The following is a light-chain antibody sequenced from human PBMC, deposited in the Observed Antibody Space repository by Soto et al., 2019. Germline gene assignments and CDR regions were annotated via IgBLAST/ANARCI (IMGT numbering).Light chain of an antibody. V-gene: IGLV2-14*01. CDR3: SSSTSSSTL. CDR2: EVS. Sequence: QSVLTQPASVSGSPGQSITISCTGTSSDVGGYNYVSWYQQHPGKAPKLMIYEVSNRPSGVSNRFSGSKSGNTASLTISGLQDEEDADYYCSSSTSSSTLFGGGTKVTVL. J-gene: IGLJ2*01. CDR1: SSDVGGYNY.